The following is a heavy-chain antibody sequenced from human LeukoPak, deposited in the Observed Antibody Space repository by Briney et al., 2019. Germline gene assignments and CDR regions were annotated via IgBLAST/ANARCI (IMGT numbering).Heavy chain of an antibody. CDR3: ARGYYYYGMDV. CDR2: VYASGST. J-gene: IGHJ6*02. V-gene: IGHV4-4*07. CDR1: GGSISNYY. Sequence: SETLSLTCTVSGGSISNYYWNWIRQPAGKGLEWVGRVYASGSTRYNPSFNSRVTMSAETSKNQVSLKMTSVTAADTAVYFCARGYYYYGMDVWGQGTTVTVSS.